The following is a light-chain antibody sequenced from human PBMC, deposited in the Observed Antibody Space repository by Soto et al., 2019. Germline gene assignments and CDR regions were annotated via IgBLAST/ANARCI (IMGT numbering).Light chain of an antibody. J-gene: IGLJ1*01. CDR3: CSLSTSHTYV. V-gene: IGLV2-14*03. CDR2: HVT. Sequence: QSVLTQPASVSGSPGQSITISCTGTSSDIGHYDYVSWYQQHPGKAPKLMIYHVTYRPSGVSNRYAGSKSGNSASLTIYGLQAYYEDDYYCCSLSTSHTYVVGSGTKLTVL. CDR1: SSDIGHYDY.